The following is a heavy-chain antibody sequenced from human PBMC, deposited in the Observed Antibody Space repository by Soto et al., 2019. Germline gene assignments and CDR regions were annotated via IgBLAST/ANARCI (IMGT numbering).Heavy chain of an antibody. J-gene: IGHJ1*01. D-gene: IGHD2-21*02. Sequence: QVQLVQSGVEVKKPGASVKVSCKASGYTFPTYGINWVRQAPGHGLEWLGWISAYNGNKDYAQKLQGRVTMTTDTSTTTAYMEVTNLRSDDTTVYYCARDVIPYCGSDCDPAYFHHWRQGTLVIVSS. CDR1: GYTFPTYG. CDR3: ARDVIPYCGSDCDPAYFHH. V-gene: IGHV1-18*04. CDR2: ISAYNGNK.